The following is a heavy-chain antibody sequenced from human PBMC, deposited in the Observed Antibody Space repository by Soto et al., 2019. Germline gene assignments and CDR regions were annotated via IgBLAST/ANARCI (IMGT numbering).Heavy chain of an antibody. D-gene: IGHD4-17*01. Sequence: PGESLKISCKGSGYSFTSYWISWVRQMPGKGLEWMGRIDPSDSYTNYSPSFQGHVTISADKSISTAYLQWSSLKASDTAMYYCAINRHDYGDYGDYWGQGTLVTVSS. CDR3: AINRHDYGDYGDY. CDR2: IDPSDSYT. V-gene: IGHV5-10-1*01. CDR1: GYSFTSYW. J-gene: IGHJ4*02.